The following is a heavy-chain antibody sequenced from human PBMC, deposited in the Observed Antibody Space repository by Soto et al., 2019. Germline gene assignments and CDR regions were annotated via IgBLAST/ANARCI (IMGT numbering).Heavy chain of an antibody. CDR3: ARVLLLDYGMDV. J-gene: IGHJ6*02. D-gene: IGHD2-21*01. V-gene: IGHV1-3*01. Sequence: GASVKVSCKASGYTFTSYAMHWVRQAPGQRLEWMGWTNAGNGNTKYSQKFQGRVTITRDTSASTAYMELSSLRSEDTAVYYCARVLLLDYGMDVWGQGTTVTVSS. CDR2: TNAGNGNT. CDR1: GYTFTSYA.